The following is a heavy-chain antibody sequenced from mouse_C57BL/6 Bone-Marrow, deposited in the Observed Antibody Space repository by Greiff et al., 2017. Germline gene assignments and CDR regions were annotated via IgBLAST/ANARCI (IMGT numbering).Heavy chain of an antibody. CDR2: IYPGDGDT. Sequence: VKLQESGPELVKPGASVKISCKASGYAFSSSWMNWVKQRPGKGLEWIGRIYPGDGDTNYNGKFKGKATLTADKSSSTAYMQLSSLTSEDSAVYFCAKTAQATKFAYWGQGTLVTVSA. CDR1: GYAFSSSW. CDR3: AKTAQATKFAY. J-gene: IGHJ3*01. D-gene: IGHD3-2*02. V-gene: IGHV1-82*01.